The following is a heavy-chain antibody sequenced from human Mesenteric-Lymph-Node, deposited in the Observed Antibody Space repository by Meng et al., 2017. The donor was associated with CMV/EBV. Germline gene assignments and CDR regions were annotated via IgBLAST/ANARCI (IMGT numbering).Heavy chain of an antibody. D-gene: IGHD2-2*02. CDR2: IRYDGSNK. CDR1: GFTFSSYG. CDR3: AKGQCSSTSCYTAYYYGMDV. Sequence: GESLKISCAASGFTFSSYGMHWVRQAPGKGLEWVAFIRYDGSNKYYADSVKGRFTISRDNSKNTLYLQMNSLRAEDTAVYYCAKGQCSSTSCYTAYYYGMDVWGQGTTVTVSS. V-gene: IGHV3-30*02. J-gene: IGHJ6*02.